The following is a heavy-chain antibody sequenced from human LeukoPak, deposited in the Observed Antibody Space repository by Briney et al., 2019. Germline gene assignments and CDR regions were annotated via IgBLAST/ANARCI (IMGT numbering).Heavy chain of an antibody. D-gene: IGHD2-21*01. CDR1: GFTFSSYS. CDR3: ARDPIAGAFDI. Sequence: GGSLRLSCAASGFTFSSYSMNWVRQAPGKGLEWVSSISSSGYIYYADSVKGRFTISRDNAKNSLYLQMNSLRAEDTAVYYCARDPIAGAFDIWGQGTMVTVSS. V-gene: IGHV3-21*01. J-gene: IGHJ3*02. CDR2: ISSSGYI.